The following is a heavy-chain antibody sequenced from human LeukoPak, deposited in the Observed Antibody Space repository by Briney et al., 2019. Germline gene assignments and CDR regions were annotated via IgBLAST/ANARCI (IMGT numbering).Heavy chain of an antibody. D-gene: IGHD5-18*01. CDR2: VSGSGDNT. CDR3: ACTAYYYYYLDV. J-gene: IGHJ6*03. CDR1: GFTFSSHA. Sequence: GGSLRLSCAASGFTFSSHAMSWVRQAPGEGLGWVSAVSGSGDNTHYADSVKGRFTISRDNSKNTLYLHMSSLRAEDTAVYYCACTAYYYYYLDVWGKGTTVTVSS. V-gene: IGHV3-23*01.